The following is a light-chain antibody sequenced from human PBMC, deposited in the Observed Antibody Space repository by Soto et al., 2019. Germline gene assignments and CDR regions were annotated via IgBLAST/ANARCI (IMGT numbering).Light chain of an antibody. Sequence: QSALTQPASVSGSPGQSITISCTGTSSDVGGYNYVSWYQQHPGKAPKLMIYDVSNRPSGVSNRFSGSKSGNTASLTISGLQAEDEADYYCSSYTSSSTLFGVFGTGTKVTV. CDR1: SSDVGGYNY. CDR3: SSYTSSSTLFGV. V-gene: IGLV2-14*01. CDR2: DVS. J-gene: IGLJ1*01.